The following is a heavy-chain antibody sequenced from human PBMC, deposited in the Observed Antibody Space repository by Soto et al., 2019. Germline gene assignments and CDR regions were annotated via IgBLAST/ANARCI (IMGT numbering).Heavy chain of an antibody. V-gene: IGHV3-20*04. CDR3: ARMGGLFYYYYMDV. CDR2: IDWTVDNT. CDR1: GFNLDDYC. D-gene: IGHD3-16*01. Sequence: QLVESGGGVVRPGGSLRLSCEAAGFNLDDYCMAWVRQVPGKGLEWVSSIDWTVDNTGYADSVKGRFTISRDNAKNSLFLQMNSLRAEDTAFYYCARMGGLFYYYYMDVWGKGTTVTVSS. J-gene: IGHJ6*03.